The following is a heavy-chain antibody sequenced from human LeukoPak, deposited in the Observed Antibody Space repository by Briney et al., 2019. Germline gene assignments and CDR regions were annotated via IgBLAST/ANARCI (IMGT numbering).Heavy chain of an antibody. Sequence: HPGGSLRLSCAASGFTFSNFDMHWVRQAPGKGLEWVAFIRYDGGDKYFVDSVKGRFTISRDSSKNILYLQMYRLSAEDTAVYYCAKNRLGQTYADSFEIWGQGTMVSVSS. D-gene: IGHD2/OR15-2a*01. J-gene: IGHJ3*02. V-gene: IGHV3-30*02. CDR1: GFTFSNFD. CDR3: AKNRLGQTYADSFEI. CDR2: IRYDGGDK.